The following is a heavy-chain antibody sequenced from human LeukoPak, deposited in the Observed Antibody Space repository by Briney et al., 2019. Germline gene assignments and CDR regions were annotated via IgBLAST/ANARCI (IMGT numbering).Heavy chain of an antibody. J-gene: IGHJ4*02. CDR1: GGSISSSSYY. CDR3: ARLKGSSWSRELDY. V-gene: IGHV4-39*01. CDR2: IYYSGST. Sequence: SETLSLTCTVSGGSISSSSYYWGWLRQPPGKGLEWLGSIYYSGSTYYNPSLKSRVTISVDTSKNQFSLKLSSVTAADTAVYYCARLKGSSWSRELDYWGQGTLVTVSS. D-gene: IGHD6-13*01.